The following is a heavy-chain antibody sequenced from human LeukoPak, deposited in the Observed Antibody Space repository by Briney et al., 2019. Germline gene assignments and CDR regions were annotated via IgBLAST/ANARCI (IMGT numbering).Heavy chain of an antibody. J-gene: IGHJ4*02. CDR2: INHNGNVN. CDR3: AKAAAAPGFDF. CDR1: GFTFSSYW. D-gene: IGHD6-13*01. V-gene: IGHV3-7*03. Sequence: AGGSLRLSCAASGFTFSSYWMNWARQAPGKGLEWVASINHNGNVNYYVDSVKGRFTISRDNSKNTIYLQMNSLRAEDTALYYCAKAAAAPGFDFWGQGTLVTVSS.